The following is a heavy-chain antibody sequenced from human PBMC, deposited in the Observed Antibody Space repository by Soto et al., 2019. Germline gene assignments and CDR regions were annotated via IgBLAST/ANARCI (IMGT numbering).Heavy chain of an antibody. CDR2: IYYSGST. CDR3: ARGSRPYYDFWSGKGYYYGMDV. CDR1: GGSISSYY. J-gene: IGHJ6*02. D-gene: IGHD3-3*01. Sequence: PSETLSLTCTVSGGSISSYYWSWIRQPPGKGLEWIGYIYYSGSTNYNPSLKSRVTISVDTSKNQFFLKLSSVTAADTAVYYCARGSRPYYDFWSGKGYYYGMDVWGQGTTVTVSS. V-gene: IGHV4-59*01.